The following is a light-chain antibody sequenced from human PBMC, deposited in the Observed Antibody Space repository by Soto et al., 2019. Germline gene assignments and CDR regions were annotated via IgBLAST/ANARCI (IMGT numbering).Light chain of an antibody. CDR2: KAS. Sequence: DIQMTQSPSTLSASVGDRVTITCRASQSISSWLAWYQQKPGKAPSVLIYKASRLENAVPSRFSGSGSGTEFTLTISSLQPVDSATYYCQQYNSYSPSFGQGTKVAVK. J-gene: IGKJ1*01. V-gene: IGKV1-5*03. CDR3: QQYNSYSPS. CDR1: QSISSW.